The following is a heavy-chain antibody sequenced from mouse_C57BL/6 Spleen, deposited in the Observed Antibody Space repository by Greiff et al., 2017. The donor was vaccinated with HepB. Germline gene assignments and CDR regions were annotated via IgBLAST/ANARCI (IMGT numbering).Heavy chain of an antibody. D-gene: IGHD2-5*01. CDR1: GYTFTTYP. CDR2: FHPYNDDT. J-gene: IGHJ4*01. CDR3: ARGAYYSNYEDYYAMDY. Sequence: VQLQQSGAELVKPGASVTMSCKASGYTFTTYPIEWMKQNHGKSLEWIGNFHPYNDDTKYNEKLKGKATLTVEKSSSTVYLELSRLTSDDSAVYYCARGAYYSNYEDYYAMDYWGQGTSVTVSS. V-gene: IGHV1-47*01.